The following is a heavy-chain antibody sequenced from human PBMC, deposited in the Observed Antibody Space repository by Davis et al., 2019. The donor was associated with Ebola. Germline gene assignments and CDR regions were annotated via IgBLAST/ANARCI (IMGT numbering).Heavy chain of an antibody. J-gene: IGHJ5*02. CDR1: GFTFSSYS. D-gene: IGHD6-6*01. V-gene: IGHV3-48*02. Sequence: GESLKISCAASGFTFSSYSMNWVRQAPGKGLEWVSYISSSSTIYYADSVKGRFTISRDNAKNSLYLQMNSLRDEDTAVYYCARDLVYSSSSWGWGTLVTVSS. CDR2: ISSSSTI. CDR3: ARDLVYSSSS.